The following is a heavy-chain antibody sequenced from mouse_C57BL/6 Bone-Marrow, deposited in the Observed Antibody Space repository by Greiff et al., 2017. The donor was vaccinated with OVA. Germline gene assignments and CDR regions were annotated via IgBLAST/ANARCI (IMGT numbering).Heavy chain of an antibody. D-gene: IGHD2-2*01. CDR2: INPNNGGT. Sequence: EVKLVESGPELVKPGASVKIPCKASGYTFTDYNMDWVKQSHGKSLEWIGDINPNNGGTIYNQKFKGKATLTVDKSSSTAYMELRSLTSEDTAVYYCARSRGYYGYDGESWFAYWGQGALVTVSA. CDR3: ARSRGYYGYDGESWFAY. J-gene: IGHJ3*01. CDR1: GYTFTDYN. V-gene: IGHV1-18*01.